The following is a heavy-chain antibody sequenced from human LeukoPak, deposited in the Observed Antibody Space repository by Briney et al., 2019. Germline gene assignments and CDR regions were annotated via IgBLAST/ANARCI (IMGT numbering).Heavy chain of an antibody. Sequence: GASVKVSCKASGYTFTGYYMHWVRQAPGQGLEWMGWINPNSGDTNYAQKFQGRVTMTRDTSISTAYMERSRLTSDDTAVFYCARGRLGSGSQYDAFDIWGQGTMVTVSS. J-gene: IGHJ3*02. D-gene: IGHD3-10*01. V-gene: IGHV1-2*02. CDR1: GYTFTGYY. CDR2: INPNSGDT. CDR3: ARGRLGSGSQYDAFDI.